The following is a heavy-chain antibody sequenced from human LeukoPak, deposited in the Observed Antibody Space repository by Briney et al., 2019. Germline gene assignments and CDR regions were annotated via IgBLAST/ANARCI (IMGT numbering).Heavy chain of an antibody. CDR2: IRYDGSNK. J-gene: IGHJ4*02. Sequence: GGSLRLSCAASGFTFSSYGMHWVRQAPGKGLEWVAFIRYDGSNKYYADSVKGRFTISRDNSKNTLYLQMNSLRAEDTAVYYCAKWDTYYDSSGYYFYWGQGTLVTVSS. CDR1: GFTFSSYG. V-gene: IGHV3-30*02. CDR3: AKWDTYYDSSGYYFY. D-gene: IGHD3-22*01.